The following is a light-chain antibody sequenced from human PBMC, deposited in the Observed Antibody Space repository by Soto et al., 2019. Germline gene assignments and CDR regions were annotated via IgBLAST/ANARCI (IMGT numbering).Light chain of an antibody. CDR1: SSDIGGYNF. V-gene: IGLV2-8*01. J-gene: IGLJ2*01. CDR3: SSYADTNNLL. Sequence: QSALTQPPSASGSPGQSVTISCTGTSSDIGGYNFVSWYQQHPGKAPKLMIDEVNKRPSGVPDRFSGSKSGNTASLTVSGLQAEDEADYYCSSYADTNNLLFGGGTKLTVL. CDR2: EVN.